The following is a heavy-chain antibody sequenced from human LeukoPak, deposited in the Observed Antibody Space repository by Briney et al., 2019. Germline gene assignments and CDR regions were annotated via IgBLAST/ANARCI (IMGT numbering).Heavy chain of an antibody. V-gene: IGHV1-18*01. CDR1: GYTFTSYG. D-gene: IGHD3-10*01. CDR3: ARDKGDTMVRGVIHFDY. J-gene: IGHJ4*02. Sequence: GASVKVSCKASGYTFTSYGISWVRQAPGQGLEWMGWISAYNGNTNYAQKLQGRVTMTTDTSTSAAYMELRSLRSDDTAVYYCARDKGDTMVRGVIHFDYWGQGTLVTVSS. CDR2: ISAYNGNT.